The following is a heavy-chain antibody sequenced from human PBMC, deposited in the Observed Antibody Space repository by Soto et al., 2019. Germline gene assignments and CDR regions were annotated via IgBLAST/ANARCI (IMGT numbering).Heavy chain of an antibody. Sequence: ASVKVSCKASGYTFTTYGISWVRQAPGQGLEWMGWASTYNGNTNYAQNLQGRVTMTTDTSTTTAYMELRSLRSDDTAVYYCAREYCSGGSCYSPDYWGQGTLVTVSS. CDR1: GYTFTTYG. V-gene: IGHV1-18*01. J-gene: IGHJ4*02. D-gene: IGHD2-15*01. CDR3: AREYCSGGSCYSPDY. CDR2: ASTYNGNT.